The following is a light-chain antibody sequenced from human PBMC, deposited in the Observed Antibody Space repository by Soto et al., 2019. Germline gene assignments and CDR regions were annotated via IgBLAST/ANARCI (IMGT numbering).Light chain of an antibody. Sequence: EIVLTQSPGTLSLSSGERATLSCRASQSVRSNYLAWYQQKPGQAPRLLIYGASSRATGIPDRFGGSGSGTDFTLTISRLEPEDFAVYYCQQYASSPLTVGGGNKVEIK. CDR2: GAS. V-gene: IGKV3-20*01. CDR1: QSVRSNY. CDR3: QQYASSPLT. J-gene: IGKJ4*01.